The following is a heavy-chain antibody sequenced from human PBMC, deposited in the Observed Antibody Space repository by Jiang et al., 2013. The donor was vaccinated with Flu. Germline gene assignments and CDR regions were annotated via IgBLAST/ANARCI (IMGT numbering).Heavy chain of an antibody. J-gene: IGHJ6*02. CDR3: ATSASSSEPYYQAMDV. D-gene: IGHD6-13*01. V-gene: IGHV1-69*06. CDR2: VIPVFGTP. Sequence: SGAEVKKPGSSVKVSCKTSGGTFITYPISWVRQAPGQGLQWMGGVIPVFGTPHLAQKFWDRVTVTADRSTSTAYMELTNLTSEDTAVYYCATSASSSEPYYQAMDVWGQGTTVTVSS. CDR1: GGTFITYP.